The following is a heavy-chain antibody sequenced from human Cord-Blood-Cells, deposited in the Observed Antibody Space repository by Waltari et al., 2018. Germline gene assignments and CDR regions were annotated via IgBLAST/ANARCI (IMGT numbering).Heavy chain of an antibody. CDR2: ISSSSSTI. CDR1: GFTFSSYS. J-gene: IGHJ4*02. Sequence: EVQLVESGGGLVQPGGSLRLSCAASGFTFSSYSMNWVRQAPGKGLEWVSYISSSSSTIYYAYSVKGRFTISRDKAKNALYLQMNSLRDEDTAVYYCARESSGIASRPLYFDYWGQGTLVTVSS. CDR3: ARESSGIASRPLYFDY. D-gene: IGHD6-6*01. V-gene: IGHV3-48*02.